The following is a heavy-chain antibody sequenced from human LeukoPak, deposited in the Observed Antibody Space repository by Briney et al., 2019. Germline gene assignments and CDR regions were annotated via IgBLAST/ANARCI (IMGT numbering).Heavy chain of an antibody. V-gene: IGHV1-18*01. J-gene: IGHJ4*02. CDR3: AGTRSDMITFGGVIVPLDY. Sequence: ASVKVSCKASGYIFTSYGISWVRQAPGQGLEWMGWISAYNGNTNYAQKLQGRVTMTTDTSTSTAYMELRSLRSDDTAVYYCAGTRSDMITFGGVIVPLDYWGQGTLVTVSS. CDR1: GYIFTSYG. D-gene: IGHD3-16*02. CDR2: ISAYNGNT.